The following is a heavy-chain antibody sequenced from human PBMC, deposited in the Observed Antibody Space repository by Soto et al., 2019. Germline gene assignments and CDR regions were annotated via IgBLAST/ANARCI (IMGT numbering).Heavy chain of an antibody. Sequence: GSVQVSCKVSGYTLTEFSMHWVRQAPGKELESMGGFDPEDDETIYAQKFQGRVTMTEDTSTDTAYREMSSLRSEDTAVYYCATTITTVVTSYYFDYWGQGTLVTVSS. J-gene: IGHJ4*02. D-gene: IGHD4-17*01. CDR3: ATTITTVVTSYYFDY. V-gene: IGHV1-24*01. CDR2: FDPEDDET. CDR1: GYTLTEFS.